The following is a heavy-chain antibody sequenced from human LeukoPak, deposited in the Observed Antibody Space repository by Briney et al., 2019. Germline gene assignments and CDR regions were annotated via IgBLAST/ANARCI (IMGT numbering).Heavy chain of an antibody. Sequence: PSETLSLTCAVSGGSISSGGYSWSWIRQPPGKGLEWIGYIYHIGSTNYSPSLKSRVTISLDTSKNQFSLRLSSVTAADTAVYYCAGEQWRPPYYYFGLDVWGQGTTVTVSS. D-gene: IGHD2-8*01. V-gene: IGHV4-61*08. J-gene: IGHJ6*02. CDR1: GGSISSGGYS. CDR3: AGEQWRPPYYYFGLDV. CDR2: IYHIGST.